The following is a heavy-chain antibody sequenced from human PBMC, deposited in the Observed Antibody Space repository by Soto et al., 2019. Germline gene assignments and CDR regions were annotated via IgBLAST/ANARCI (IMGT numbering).Heavy chain of an antibody. CDR2: MSGDGQT. D-gene: IGHD3-22*01. Sequence: GGSLRLSCVVSGFTFSDSVMAWVRQAPGKGLDWLSVMSGDGQTRYALSVTGRLTISRDNSKNTLYLQMRSLRAEDAAAYYCVKWHTSNFDSLPFTGFDFWGQGTQVTVSS. J-gene: IGHJ4*02. CDR1: GFTFSDSV. CDR3: VKWHTSNFDSLPFTGFDF. V-gene: IGHV3-23*01.